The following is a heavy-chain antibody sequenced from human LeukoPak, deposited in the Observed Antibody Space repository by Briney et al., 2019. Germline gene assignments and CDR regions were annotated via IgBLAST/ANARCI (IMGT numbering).Heavy chain of an antibody. D-gene: IGHD3-22*01. CDR3: ARSPRVYDSSGHLHDAFDL. Sequence: GGSLRLSCAASGITFSSYWMHWVRQVPGKGLEWLSYIKRDGTNTGYADPVKGRFTVSRDNAKNTLYLEMNSLGGEDTAVYYCARSPRVYDSSGHLHDAFDLWGQGTMLTVSS. CDR2: IKRDGTNT. CDR1: GITFSSYW. J-gene: IGHJ3*01. V-gene: IGHV3-74*01.